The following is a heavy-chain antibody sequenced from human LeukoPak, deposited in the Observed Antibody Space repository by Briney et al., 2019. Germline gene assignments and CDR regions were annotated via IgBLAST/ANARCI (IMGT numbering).Heavy chain of an antibody. CDR1: GFTFSGYS. D-gene: IGHD2-15*01. CDR2: ISNNGGYT. CDR3: AKQLGYCSDGSCYFPY. V-gene: IGHV3-23*01. Sequence: GGSLRLSCTASGFTFSGYSMNWIRQAPGKGLEWVSAISNNGGYTYYADSVQGRFTISRDNSKSTLCLQMNSLRAEDTAVYYCAKQLGYCSDGSCYFPYWGQGTLVTVSS. J-gene: IGHJ4*02.